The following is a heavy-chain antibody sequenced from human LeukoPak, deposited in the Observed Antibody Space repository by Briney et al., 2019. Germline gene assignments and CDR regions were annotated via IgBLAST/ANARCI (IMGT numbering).Heavy chain of an antibody. CDR2: MNPNSGNT. CDR3: ARARGRLGSSSSPGPSYGMDV. V-gene: IGHV1-8*01. J-gene: IGHJ6*02. Sequence: GASVKVSCKASGYTFTSYDINWVRQSTGQGLEWMGWMNPNSGNTGYAQKFQGRVTMTRNTFISTAYMELSSLRSEDTAVYYCARARGRLGSSSSPGPSYGMDVWGQGTTVTVSS. CDR1: GYTFTSYD. D-gene: IGHD6-13*01.